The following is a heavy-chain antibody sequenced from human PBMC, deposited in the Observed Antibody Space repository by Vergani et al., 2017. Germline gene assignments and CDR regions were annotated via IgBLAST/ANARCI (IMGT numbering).Heavy chain of an antibody. J-gene: IGHJ2*01. V-gene: IGHV3-53*01. CDR3: AKDRVVFGVVKGDWYFDL. CDR2: IYSGGST. CDR1: GFTVSSNY. D-gene: IGHD3-3*01. Sequence: EVQLVESGGGLIQPGGSLRLSCAASGFTVSSNYMSWVRQAPGKGLEWVSVIYSGGSTYYADSVKGRFTISRDNSKNTLYLQMNSLRAEDTAVYYCAKDRVVFGVVKGDWYFDLWGRGTLVTVSS.